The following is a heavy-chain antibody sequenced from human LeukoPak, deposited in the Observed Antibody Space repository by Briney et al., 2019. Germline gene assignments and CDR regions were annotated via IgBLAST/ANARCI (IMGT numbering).Heavy chain of an antibody. Sequence: GGSLRLSCAASGFTFSSYWMHWVRQSPGKGLVWVSRINNDESSTSYADSVKGRFTISRDKAKNTLYLQMNSLRAEDTAVYYCARLPTFYYDSSHYHYDYWGQGTLVTVSS. V-gene: IGHV3-74*01. CDR1: GFTFSSYW. J-gene: IGHJ4*02. D-gene: IGHD3-22*01. CDR3: ARLPTFYYDSSHYHYDY. CDR2: INNDESST.